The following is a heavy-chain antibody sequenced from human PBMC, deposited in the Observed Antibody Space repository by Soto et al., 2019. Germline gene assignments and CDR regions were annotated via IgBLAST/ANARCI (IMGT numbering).Heavy chain of an antibody. Sequence: PSETLSLTCTVSGGSISSYYWSWIRQPSGKGLEWIGYIYYSGSTNYNPSLKSRVTISVDTSKNQFSLKLSRLRSDDTAVYYCTRSSTRESKPGNNWFDPWGQGTLVTVSS. J-gene: IGHJ5*02. V-gene: IGHV4-59*01. CDR2: IYYSGST. CDR3: TRSSTRESKPGNNWFDP. D-gene: IGHD2-2*01. CDR1: GGSISSYY.